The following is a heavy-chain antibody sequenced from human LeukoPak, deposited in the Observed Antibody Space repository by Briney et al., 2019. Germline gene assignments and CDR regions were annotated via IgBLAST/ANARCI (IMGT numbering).Heavy chain of an antibody. Sequence: PGGSLRLSRAASRFSFSKYGMHWVRQAPGKGLEWGAFIRYDGTNKYYVDSVKGRFTISRDNSKNTLYLQMNSLRAEDTAVYYCAKDLYGDYGRGIDYWGQGTLVTVSS. D-gene: IGHD4-17*01. J-gene: IGHJ4*02. V-gene: IGHV3-30*02. CDR2: IRYDGTNK. CDR1: RFSFSKYG. CDR3: AKDLYGDYGRGIDY.